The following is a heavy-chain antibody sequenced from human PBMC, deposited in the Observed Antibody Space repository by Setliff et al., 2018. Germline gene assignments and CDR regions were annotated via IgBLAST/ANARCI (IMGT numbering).Heavy chain of an antibody. CDR3: AKGGSTSCYTEADY. D-gene: IGHD2-2*02. V-gene: IGHV3-23*01. CDR2: ISDSGGST. CDR1: GFTLSTYA. J-gene: IGHJ4*02. Sequence: GGSLRLSCAASGFTLSTYAMSWVRQAPGKGLEWVSVISDSGGSTYYADSVKGRFTISRDNSKNTLYLQMLSLRAEDTAVYYCAKGGSTSCYTEADYWGQGTLVTVSS.